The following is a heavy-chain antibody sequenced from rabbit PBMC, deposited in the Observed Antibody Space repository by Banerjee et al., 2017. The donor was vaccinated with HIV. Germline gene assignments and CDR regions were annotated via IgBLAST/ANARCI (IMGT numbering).Heavy chain of an antibody. D-gene: IGHD6-1*01. CDR1: AFSFSSTNW. CDR2: IYAGNSGRT. Sequence: QEQLEESGGDLVKPGASLTLTCTASAFSFSSTNWMCWVRQAPGKGLEWIACIYAGNSGRTYYASWAKGLFTVSKASWTTVTLQMTSLTAADTATYFCARDGAGYAGYGYAHLWGPGTLVTVS. V-gene: IGHV1S45*01. J-gene: IGHJ4*01. CDR3: ARDGAGYAGYGYAHL.